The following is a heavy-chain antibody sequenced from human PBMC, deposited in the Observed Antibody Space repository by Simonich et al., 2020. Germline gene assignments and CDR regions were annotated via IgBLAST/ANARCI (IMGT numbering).Heavy chain of an antibody. D-gene: IGHD7-27*01. CDR1: GGSISSYY. Sequence: QVQLQESGPGLVKPSETLSLTCTVSGGSISSYYWSWIRQPPGKGLEWIGYIYYSGSTNYNPSLKSRVTISVDTSKNQFSLKLSSVTAADTAVYYCARAPRVWGYAFDIWGQGTMVTVSS. CDR2: IYYSGST. J-gene: IGHJ3*02. V-gene: IGHV4-59*12. CDR3: ARAPRVWGYAFDI.